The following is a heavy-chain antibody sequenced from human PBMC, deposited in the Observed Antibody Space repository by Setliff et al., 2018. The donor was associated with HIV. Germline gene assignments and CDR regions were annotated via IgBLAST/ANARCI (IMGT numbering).Heavy chain of an antibody. CDR1: GFSFSNYN. Sequence: GGSLRLSCAVSGFSFSNYNMNWVRQAPGKGLEWVSAIYGSSGSTNYADSVKGRFTISRDNSKNMLYLQMNSLRAEDTAVYYCAKGQDGLRYNWFDPWGHGTLVTVSS. CDR3: AKGQDGLRYNWFDP. J-gene: IGHJ5*02. V-gene: IGHV3-23*01. CDR2: IYGSSGST.